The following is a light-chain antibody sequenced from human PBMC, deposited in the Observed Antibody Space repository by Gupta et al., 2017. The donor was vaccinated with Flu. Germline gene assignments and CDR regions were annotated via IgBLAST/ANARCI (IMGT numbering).Light chain of an antibody. V-gene: IGKV1-39*01. J-gene: IGKJ1*01. CDR1: QRISNY. CDR2: GAY. CDR3: QQRCSWPWS. Sequence: GERVSINCRASQRISNYLSWYQQKPGQAPKLLIYGAYNRASGVPSRFSGSGSGTEFTLTISGLEPEDFAIYYCQQRCSWPWSFGQGTKVEIK.